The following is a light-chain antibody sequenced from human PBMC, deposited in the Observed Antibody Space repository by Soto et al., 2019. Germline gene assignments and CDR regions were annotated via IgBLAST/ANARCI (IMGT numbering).Light chain of an antibody. CDR3: QSYDNSLSAYV. CDR1: RSNIGAGYD. CDR2: GNT. V-gene: IGLV1-40*01. Sequence: QAVVTQPPSVSGAPGQRVTISCTGSRSNIGAGYDIHWYQQLPGTAPQLLIYGNTNRPSWVPDRFSGSKSGTSASLTITGLQAEDEADYYCQSYDNSLSAYVFGTGTKVTVL. J-gene: IGLJ1*01.